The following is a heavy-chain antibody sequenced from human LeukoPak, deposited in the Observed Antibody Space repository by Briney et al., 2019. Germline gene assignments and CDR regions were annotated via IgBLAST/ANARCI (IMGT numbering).Heavy chain of an antibody. J-gene: IGHJ4*02. CDR3: ARERGYSSSWYTL. CDR2: ISSSSKTV. CDR1: GFTFSDYS. V-gene: IGHV3-48*01. D-gene: IGHD6-13*01. Sequence: GGSLRLSCAASGFTFSDYSMNWVRQAPGKGLEWVSYISSSSKTVYYADSVKGRFTISRDNARNSLYLQMNNLRAEDTAVYYCARERGYSSSWYTLWGQGTLVTVSS.